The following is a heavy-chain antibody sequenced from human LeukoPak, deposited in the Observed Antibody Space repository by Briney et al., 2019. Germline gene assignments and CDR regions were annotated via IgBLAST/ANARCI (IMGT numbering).Heavy chain of an antibody. Sequence: SETLSLTCTVSGGSISSYYWSWIRQPPGKGLEWIGYIYYSGSTNYNPSLKSRVTISVDTSKNQFSLKLSSVTAADTAVYYCARSRIAAAGTGLPDYWGQGTLVTVSS. V-gene: IGHV4-59*08. CDR2: IYYSGST. CDR1: GGSISSYY. CDR3: ARSRIAAAGTGLPDY. J-gene: IGHJ4*02. D-gene: IGHD6-13*01.